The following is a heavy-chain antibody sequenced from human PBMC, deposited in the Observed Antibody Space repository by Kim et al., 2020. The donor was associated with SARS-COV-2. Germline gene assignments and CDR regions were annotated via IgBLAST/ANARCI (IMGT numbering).Heavy chain of an antibody. Sequence: SDTLSLTCTVSGGSVSSGSYYWSWIRQPPGKGLEWIGYIYYSGSTNYNPSLKSRVTISVDTSKNQFSLKLSSVTAADTAVYYCARDRRTKVTPKGHYGMDVWGQGTTVTVSS. V-gene: IGHV4-61*01. CDR1: GGSVSSGSYY. CDR3: ARDRRTKVTPKGHYGMDV. J-gene: IGHJ6*02. CDR2: IYYSGST. D-gene: IGHD4-17*01.